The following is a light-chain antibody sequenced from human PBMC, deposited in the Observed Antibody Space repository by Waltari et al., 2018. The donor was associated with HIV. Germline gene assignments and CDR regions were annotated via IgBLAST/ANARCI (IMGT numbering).Light chain of an antibody. J-gene: IGLJ2*01. Sequence: QSALIQPPSVSGSPGQSITISCAGTGAEVGAYNYVAWYQKLPDTVPKLIIYDVASRPSGVSDRFSGSKSGNTASLTISGLQAEDAGDYYCSSYTTFNTIIFGGGTKLTVL. CDR3: SSYTTFNTII. V-gene: IGLV2-14*03. CDR2: DVA. CDR1: GAEVGAYNY.